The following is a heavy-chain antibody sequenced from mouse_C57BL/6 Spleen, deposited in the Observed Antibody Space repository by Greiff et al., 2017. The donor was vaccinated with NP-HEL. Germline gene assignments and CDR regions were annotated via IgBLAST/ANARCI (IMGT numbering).Heavy chain of an antibody. Sequence: QVQLKQPGAELVKPGASVKMSCKASGYTFTSYWITWVKQRPGQGLEWLGDIYPGSGSTNYNEKFKSKATLTVDTSSSTAYMQLSSLTSEDSAVYYCARGEVLEGAMDYWGQGTSVTVSS. J-gene: IGHJ4*01. CDR3: ARGEVLEGAMDY. D-gene: IGHD5-1*01. CDR1: GYTFTSYW. V-gene: IGHV1-55*01. CDR2: IYPGSGST.